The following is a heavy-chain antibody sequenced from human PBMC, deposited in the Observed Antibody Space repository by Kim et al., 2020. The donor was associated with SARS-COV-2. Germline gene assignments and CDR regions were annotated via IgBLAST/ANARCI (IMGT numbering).Heavy chain of an antibody. V-gene: IGHV1-69*06. CDR3: ARGLVVVVAAPAGYYYYGM. CDR1: GGAFSTYA. D-gene: IGHD2-15*01. Sequence: SVKVSCKASGGAFSTYAISWVRQAPGQGLEWMGGIIPIFDTPNYAQNFQGRVTITADKSTSTAYMELSSLRSEDTAVYYCARGLVVVVAAPAGYYYYGM. CDR2: IIPIFDTP. J-gene: IGHJ6*01.